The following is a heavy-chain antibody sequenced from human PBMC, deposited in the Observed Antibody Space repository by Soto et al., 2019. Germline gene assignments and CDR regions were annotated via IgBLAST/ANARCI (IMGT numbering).Heavy chain of an antibody. Sequence: QLQLQESGPGLVKPSETLSLICTVSGGSISSYSYYWGWIRQPPGKGLEWIGGMYYPGSIYYSPYLKIRGTKSADTSTNQFSLKLSSVTAADTAVYYCAPRIAAAGTEWYFDLWGRGTLVTVSS. D-gene: IGHD6-13*01. J-gene: IGHJ2*01. CDR3: APRIAAAGTEWYFDL. V-gene: IGHV4-39*01. CDR1: GGSISSYSYY. CDR2: MYYPGSI.